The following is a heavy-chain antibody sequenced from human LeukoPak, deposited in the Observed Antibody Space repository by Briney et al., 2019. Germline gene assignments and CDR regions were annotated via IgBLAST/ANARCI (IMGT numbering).Heavy chain of an antibody. D-gene: IGHD6-6*01. CDR1: GGSITSYY. V-gene: IGHV4-4*07. Sequence: SETLSLTCTVSGGSITSYYWTYIRQPAGKGLEWIGRIHTSGSTNNNPSLKSRVTMSVDTSKNQFSLNLSSVTAADTAMYYCAREFSGTSIAARVFDSWGQGTLVTVSS. CDR3: AREFSGTSIAARVFDS. J-gene: IGHJ4*02. CDR2: IHTSGST.